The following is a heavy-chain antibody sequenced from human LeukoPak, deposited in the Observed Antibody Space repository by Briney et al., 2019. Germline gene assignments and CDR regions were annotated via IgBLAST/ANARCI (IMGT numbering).Heavy chain of an antibody. J-gene: IGHJ4*02. V-gene: IGHV3-48*01. CDR2: LSGSSNTI. CDR1: GFTFSSYS. CDR3: ASPEASSDYPYYFDY. D-gene: IGHD4-17*01. Sequence: PGGSLRLSCAVSGFTFSSYSMNWVRQAPGKGLEWVSYLSGSSNTIYYADSVKGRFTISRDNAKNSLYLQMNSLRAEDTAVYYCASPEASSDYPYYFDYWGQGTLVTVSS.